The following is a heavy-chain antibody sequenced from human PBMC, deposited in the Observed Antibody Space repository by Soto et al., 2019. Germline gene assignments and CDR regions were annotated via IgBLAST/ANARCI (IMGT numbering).Heavy chain of an antibody. D-gene: IGHD2-15*01. CDR1: RYTFTNYY. J-gene: IGHJ4*02. Sequence: GASVKVSCKASRYTFTNYYMHWVRQAPGHGLEWMGIINPGDGSTSYAQTFYGRATMTRDTSTSTVYMELSSLRSEDTAVYYCARDSGYGSGLYWGQGTLVTVSS. CDR2: INPGDGST. CDR3: ARDSGYGSGLY. V-gene: IGHV1-46*01.